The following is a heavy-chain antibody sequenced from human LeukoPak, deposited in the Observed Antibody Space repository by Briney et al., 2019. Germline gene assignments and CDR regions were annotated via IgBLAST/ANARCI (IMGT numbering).Heavy chain of an antibody. Sequence: PSETLSLTCTVSGGSISSNNYYWAWIRQPPGKGLEWIGNIHYNGTTYYNPSPKSRVPISGDTSKNQFSLRLSSGTAADTAVYYCARPGLSSGYCITWGQGTLVTVSS. CDR2: IHYNGTT. CDR3: ARPGLSSGYCIT. J-gene: IGHJ5*02. D-gene: IGHD3-22*01. CDR1: GGSISSNNYY. V-gene: IGHV4-39*01.